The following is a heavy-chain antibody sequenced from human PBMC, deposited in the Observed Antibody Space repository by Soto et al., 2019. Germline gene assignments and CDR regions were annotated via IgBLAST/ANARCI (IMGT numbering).Heavy chain of an antibody. Sequence: SVKVSCKASGGTFSSYAISWVRQAPGQGLEWMGGIIPIFGTANYAQKFQGRVTITADESTSTAYMELSSLRSEDTAVYYCARDLSVFGDDYALFDYWGQGTLVTVSS. J-gene: IGHJ4*02. CDR2: IIPIFGTA. V-gene: IGHV1-69*13. CDR3: ARDLSVFGDDYALFDY. D-gene: IGHD4-17*01. CDR1: GGTFSSYA.